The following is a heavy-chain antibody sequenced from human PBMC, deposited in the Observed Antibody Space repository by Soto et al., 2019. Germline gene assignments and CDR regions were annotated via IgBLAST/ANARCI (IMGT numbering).Heavy chain of an antibody. CDR2: ISYDGSNK. Sequence: GGSLRLSCAASGFTFSSYGMHWVRQAPGKGLEWVAVISYDGSNKYYADSVKGRFTISRDNSKNTLYLQMNSLRAEDTAVYYCAKDRSTVTTYYYYYGMDVWGQGTTVTVSS. CDR1: GFTFSSYG. D-gene: IGHD4-17*01. CDR3: AKDRSTVTTYYYYYGMDV. J-gene: IGHJ6*02. V-gene: IGHV3-30*18.